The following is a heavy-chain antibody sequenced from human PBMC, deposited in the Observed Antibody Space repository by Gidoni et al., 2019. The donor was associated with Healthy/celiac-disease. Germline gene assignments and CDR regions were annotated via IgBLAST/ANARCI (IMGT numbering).Heavy chain of an antibody. CDR2: IIPILGIA. D-gene: IGHD1-26*01. V-gene: IGHV1-69*08. J-gene: IGHJ4*02. Sequence: QVQLVQSGAEVKKPGSSVKVSCKASGGTFSSYTISWVRQAPGQGLEWMGRIIPILGIANYAQKFQGRVTITADKSTSTAYMELSSLRSEDTAVYYCARDLRADSGQGVGFDYWGQGTLVTVSS. CDR3: ARDLRADSGQGVGFDY. CDR1: GGTFSSYT.